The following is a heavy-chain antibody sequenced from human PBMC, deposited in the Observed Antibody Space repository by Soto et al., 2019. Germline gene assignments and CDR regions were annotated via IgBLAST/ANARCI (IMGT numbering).Heavy chain of an antibody. J-gene: IGHJ4*02. CDR3: ASVDTAMVTASY. CDR1: GYSFSSYA. Sequence: QVQLVQSGAEVKKPGASVKVSCKASGYSFSSYAISWVRQAPGQGLEWMGWISAHNGKTNYPQKLQGRVTMTTDTAPSTADMELTSLRSDDTAVYYCASVDTAMVTASYWGQGTLVTVSS. D-gene: IGHD5-18*01. V-gene: IGHV1-18*01. CDR2: ISAHNGKT.